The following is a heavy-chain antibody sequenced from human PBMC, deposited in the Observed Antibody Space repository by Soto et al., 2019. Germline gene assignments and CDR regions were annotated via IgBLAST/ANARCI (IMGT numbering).Heavy chain of an antibody. CDR3: TRGGQLRYLDWLLDY. D-gene: IGHD3-9*01. V-gene: IGHV1-18*01. Sequence: ASVKVSCKASGYTFTSYGISWVRQAPGQGLEWMGWISAYNGNTNYAQKLQGRVTMTTDTSTSTAYMELSSLRSEDTAVYYCTRGGQLRYLDWLLDYWGQGTLVTVSS. CDR1: GYTFTSYG. CDR2: ISAYNGNT. J-gene: IGHJ4*02.